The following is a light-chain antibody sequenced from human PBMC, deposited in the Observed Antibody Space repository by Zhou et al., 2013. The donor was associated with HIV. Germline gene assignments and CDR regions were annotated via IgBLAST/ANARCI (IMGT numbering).Light chain of an antibody. V-gene: IGLV3-21*02. J-gene: IGLJ2*01. CDR3: QVWDSNSDLVV. Sequence: SYVLTQPPSVSVAPGQTARITCGGNNIGTKIVHWYQLKPGQAPVVVVYDVSDRPSGIPERFSGSNSGNTATLTISRVDAGDEADYYCQVWDSNSDLVVFGGGTKLTVL. CDR1: NIGTKI. CDR2: DVS.